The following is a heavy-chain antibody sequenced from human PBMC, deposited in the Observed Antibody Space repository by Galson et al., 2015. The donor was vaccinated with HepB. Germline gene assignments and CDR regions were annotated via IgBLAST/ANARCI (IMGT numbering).Heavy chain of an antibody. Sequence: ETLSLTCTVSGGSISSSSYYWGWIRQPPGKGLEWIGSIYYSGSTYYNPSLKSRVTISVDTSKNQFSLKLSSVTAADTAVYYCASSGGNWFAFNYWGQGTLVTVSS. J-gene: IGHJ4*02. CDR3: ASSGGNWFAFNY. V-gene: IGHV4-39*01. CDR1: GGSISSSSYY. CDR2: IYYSGST. D-gene: IGHD1-1*01.